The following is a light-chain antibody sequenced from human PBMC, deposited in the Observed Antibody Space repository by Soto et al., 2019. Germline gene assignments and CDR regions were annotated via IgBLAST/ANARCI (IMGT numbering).Light chain of an antibody. Sequence: QSVLTQPPSVSGAPGQRVTISCTGSSSNIGAGYDVHWYQQLPGTAPKLLIYGNSNRPSGVPDRFSCSKSGTSASLAITGLQAEDEADYYCQSYDISLSWVFGGGTKLTVL. J-gene: IGLJ3*02. V-gene: IGLV1-40*01. CDR2: GNS. CDR3: QSYDISLSWV. CDR1: SSNIGAGYD.